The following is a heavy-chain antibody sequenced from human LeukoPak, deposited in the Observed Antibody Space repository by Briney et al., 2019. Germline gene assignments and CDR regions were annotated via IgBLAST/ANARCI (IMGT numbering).Heavy chain of an antibody. CDR3: ARESFYGDYLGGSYFDY. D-gene: IGHD4-17*01. Sequence: GGSLRLSCAASGFTFSSYWMHWVRQAPGKGLVWVSFITTDGSSTAYADSVKGRFTISRDNAKNSLYLQMNSLRAEDTAVYYCARESFYGDYLGGSYFDYWGQGTLVTVSS. CDR1: GFTFSSYW. CDR2: ITTDGSST. V-gene: IGHV3-74*01. J-gene: IGHJ4*02.